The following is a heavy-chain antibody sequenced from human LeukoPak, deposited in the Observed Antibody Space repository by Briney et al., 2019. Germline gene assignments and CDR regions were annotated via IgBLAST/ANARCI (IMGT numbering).Heavy chain of an antibody. D-gene: IGHD5-24*01. CDR2: IYYSGST. V-gene: IGHV4-39*01. CDR3: ARPYLPATRFEY. CDR1: GGSISSCSYY. J-gene: IGHJ4*02. Sequence: SETLSLTCTVSGGSISSCSYYWVWMRPPPGKGLEWFGSIYYSGSTYYHPSLKSRDTISGDTYKNLFPLKLSSVTAADAAVYYCARPYLPATRFEYWGQGTLVTVSS.